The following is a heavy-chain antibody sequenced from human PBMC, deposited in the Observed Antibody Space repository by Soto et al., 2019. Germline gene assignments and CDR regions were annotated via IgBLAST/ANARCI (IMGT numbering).Heavy chain of an antibody. D-gene: IGHD5-12*01. V-gene: IGHV3-30*03. CDR1: GFAFSSYV. CDR2: ISSDGRLQ. Sequence: QAQLVESGGGVVQPGRSLRLSCAASGFAFSSYVMHWVRQAPGTGLEWVAVISSDGRLQEYADSVKGRFTISRDNSKNIVLLQMSSLIAEDTAVYYCVSDRGYGHASVPDSWCQGTLVSVSS. CDR3: VSDRGYGHASVPDS. J-gene: IGHJ5*01.